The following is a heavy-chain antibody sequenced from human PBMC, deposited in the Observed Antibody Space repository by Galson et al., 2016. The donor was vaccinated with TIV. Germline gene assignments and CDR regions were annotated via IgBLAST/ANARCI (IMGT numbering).Heavy chain of an antibody. D-gene: IGHD3-16*01. CDR1: GSMFSAHW. V-gene: IGHV5-51*03. Sequence: QSGAEVKKPGESLIISCKASGSMFSAHWFGWVRQTPGKGPEWIGIMNPGDSETRYSPSFEGQVTISADNSISTAYLQWHSLKASDTAVYYCAKGKEYYEFWGQGTLVTVSS. J-gene: IGHJ4*02. CDR3: AKGKEYYEF. CDR2: MNPGDSET.